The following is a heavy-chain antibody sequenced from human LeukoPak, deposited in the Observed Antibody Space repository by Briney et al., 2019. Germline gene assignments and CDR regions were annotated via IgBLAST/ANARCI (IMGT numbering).Heavy chain of an antibody. V-gene: IGHV1-46*01. CDR3: AREDCSSTSCYNWFDP. D-gene: IGHD2-2*01. Sequence: ASVKVSCKASGYTFTSYYMHWVRQAPGQGLEWMGIINPSGGSTSYAQKFQGRVTMTRDTSTSTVYMELSSLRSEDTVVYYCAREDCSSTSCYNWFDPWGQGTLVTVSS. CDR2: INPSGGST. J-gene: IGHJ5*02. CDR1: GYTFTSYY.